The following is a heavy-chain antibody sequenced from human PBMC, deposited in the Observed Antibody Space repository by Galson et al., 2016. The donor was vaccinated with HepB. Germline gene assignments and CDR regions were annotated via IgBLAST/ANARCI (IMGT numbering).Heavy chain of an antibody. V-gene: IGHV3-23*01. CDR2: ICGRCGDV. J-gene: IGHJ4*02. CDR1: GFTFDRCG. CDR3: AIDPSQWHDLLFGN. D-gene: IGHD6-19*01. Sequence: PRLSCAASGFTFDRCGMTWFRQAPGKGLEWVSTICGRCGDVDYADSVKGRFTISRDDSKSTLYLHMNSLRVEDTAIYYCAIDPSQWHDLLFGNWAQGTLVTVSA.